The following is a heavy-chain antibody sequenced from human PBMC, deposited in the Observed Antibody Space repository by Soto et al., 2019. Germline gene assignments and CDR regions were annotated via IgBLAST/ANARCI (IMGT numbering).Heavy chain of an antibody. D-gene: IGHD1-26*01. J-gene: IGHJ4*02. Sequence: SGPTLVNPTQTLTLTCTFSGFSLSTSGVGVGWIRQPPGKALEWLALIYWNDDKRYSPSLKSRLTITKDTSKNQVVLTMTNMDPVDTATYYCAHSPNRGLVGAPAYFDYWGQGTLVTVSS. CDR1: GFSLSTSGVG. CDR2: IYWNDDK. V-gene: IGHV2-5*01. CDR3: AHSPNRGLVGAPAYFDY.